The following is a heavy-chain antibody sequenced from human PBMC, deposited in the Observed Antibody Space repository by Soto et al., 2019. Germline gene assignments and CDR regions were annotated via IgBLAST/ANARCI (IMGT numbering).Heavy chain of an antibody. J-gene: IGHJ4*02. CDR1: GFTFSNAW. CDR3: TTDYNWDYYFDY. Sequence: EVQLVESGGGLVNPGGSLRLSCAASGFTFSNAWMSWVRQAPGKGLEWVGRIKSKTDGGATDYAAPVKGRFTISRDDSKNTLYLQMNSLKTEDTAVYYCTTDYNWDYYFDYWGQGTLVTVSS. D-gene: IGHD1-20*01. V-gene: IGHV3-15*01. CDR2: IKSKTDGGAT.